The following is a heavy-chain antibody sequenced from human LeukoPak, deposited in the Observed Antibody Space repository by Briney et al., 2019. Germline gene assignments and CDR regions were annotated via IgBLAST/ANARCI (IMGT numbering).Heavy chain of an antibody. CDR3: VKDRVSISSSGYFDY. Sequence: GGSLRLSCAASGFTVSRNYMSWVRQAPGKGLEWVSVIYSGGSTYYADSVKGRFTISRDNSKNTLYLQMSSLRAEDTAVYYCVKDRVSISSSGYFDYWGQGTLVTVSS. V-gene: IGHV3-53*05. CDR1: GFTVSRNY. J-gene: IGHJ4*02. D-gene: IGHD6-13*01. CDR2: IYSGGST.